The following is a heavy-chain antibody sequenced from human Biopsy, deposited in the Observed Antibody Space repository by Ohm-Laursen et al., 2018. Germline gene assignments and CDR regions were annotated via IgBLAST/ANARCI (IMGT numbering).Heavy chain of an antibody. CDR1: GGSFSGYY. J-gene: IGHJ6*02. V-gene: IGHV4-59*01. CDR3: ARDSGILNYGNFKYYHYYGMDV. CDR2: IYYSVMT. Sequence: GTLSLTCTVSGGSFSGYYWSWIRQPPGKGLEWIGHIYYSVMTNYNPSLQSRVSISVDTSRNQVSLTLSSVTAADTAVYYCARDSGILNYGNFKYYHYYGMDVWGQGTKVTVSS. D-gene: IGHD4-11*01.